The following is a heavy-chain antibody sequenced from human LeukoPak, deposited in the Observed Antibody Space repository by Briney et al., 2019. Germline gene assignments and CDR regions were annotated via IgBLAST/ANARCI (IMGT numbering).Heavy chain of an antibody. CDR2: IAADGGEK. V-gene: IGHV3-30*03. CDR3: AREATWGQWYFDH. CDR1: GFTFHDHG. Sequence: PGTSLRLSCVASGFTFHDHGMDWVRQAPGKGLEWVAVIAADGGEKHYADSVQGRFILSRDNSKNTLFLQMNSLSVEDTAVYYCAREATWGQWYFDHWGQGTPVTVSS. J-gene: IGHJ4*02. D-gene: IGHD6-19*01.